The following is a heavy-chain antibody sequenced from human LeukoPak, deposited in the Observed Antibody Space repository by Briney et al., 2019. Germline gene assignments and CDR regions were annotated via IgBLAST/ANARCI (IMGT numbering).Heavy chain of an antibody. Sequence: GASVKVSCKASGGTFSSYAISWVRQAPGHGLEWMGGIIPIFGTANYAQKFQGRVTITADESTSTAYMELSSLRSEDTAVYYCVVELNWFDPWGQGTLVTVSS. CDR1: GGTFSSYA. V-gene: IGHV1-69*13. J-gene: IGHJ5*02. CDR2: IIPIFGTA. CDR3: VVELNWFDP. D-gene: IGHD3-16*01.